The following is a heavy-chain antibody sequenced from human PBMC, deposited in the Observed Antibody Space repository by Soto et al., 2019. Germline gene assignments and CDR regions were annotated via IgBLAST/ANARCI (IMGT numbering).Heavy chain of an antibody. CDR2: INTGNGDT. D-gene: IGHD2-2*01. CDR3: ARTDCSSTSCYHYYYYGMEV. Sequence: QVQLVQSGTEVKKPGASVKVSCKTSGYSFTKYGLHWVRQAPGQRLEWIGWINTGNGDTKYSQKFQGRVTITRDTSATKTNMELSSMRSEDSAVFCSARTDCSSTSCYHYYYYGMEVWGQGTTFPFSS. J-gene: IGHJ6*02. V-gene: IGHV1-3*04. CDR1: GYSFTKYG.